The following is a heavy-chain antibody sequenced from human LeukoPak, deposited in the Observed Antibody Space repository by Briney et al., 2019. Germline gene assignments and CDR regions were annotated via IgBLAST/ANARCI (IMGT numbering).Heavy chain of an antibody. J-gene: IGHJ4*02. V-gene: IGHV1-2*02. CDR3: ARALAHRGYSGYDELDY. Sequence: ASVKVSCKASGYTFTGYYMHWVRQAPGQGLEWMGWINPNSGGTNYAQKFQGRVTMTRDTSTSTVYMELSSLRSEDTAVYYCARALAHRGYSGYDELDYWGQGTLVTVSS. CDR2: INPNSGGT. D-gene: IGHD5-12*01. CDR1: GYTFTGYY.